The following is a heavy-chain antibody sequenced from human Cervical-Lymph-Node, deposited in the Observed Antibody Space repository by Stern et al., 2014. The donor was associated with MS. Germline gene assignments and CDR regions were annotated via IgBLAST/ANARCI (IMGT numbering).Heavy chain of an antibody. CDR2: IHTNTGKT. V-gene: IGHV7-4-1*02. Sequence: QVQLVQSGSELKKPGASVKVSCKASGYTFTTYAMNWVRQAPGQGLEWMGWIHTNTGKTTYAPGFTGRFVFSLDTSVRTDYLQISSLRANDTAVYFCARGWLGPDWYFDLWGRGTLVPVSS. J-gene: IGHJ2*01. CDR1: GYTFTTYA. CDR3: ARGWLGPDWYFDL. D-gene: IGHD5-12*01.